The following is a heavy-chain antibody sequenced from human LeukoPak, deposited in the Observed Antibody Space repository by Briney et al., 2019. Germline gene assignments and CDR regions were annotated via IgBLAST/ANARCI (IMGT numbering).Heavy chain of an antibody. Sequence: GGSLRLSCAASGFTVSNNYMSWVRQAPGKGLDWVSVIYSGGNTYYADSVKGRFTISRDNSKNTLYLQMNSLRAEDTAVYYCARDLYRNGWGPFFDPWGQGTLVTVSS. CDR3: ARDLYRNGWGPFFDP. CDR1: GFTVSNNY. CDR2: IYSGGNT. V-gene: IGHV3-53*01. D-gene: IGHD6-19*01. J-gene: IGHJ5*02.